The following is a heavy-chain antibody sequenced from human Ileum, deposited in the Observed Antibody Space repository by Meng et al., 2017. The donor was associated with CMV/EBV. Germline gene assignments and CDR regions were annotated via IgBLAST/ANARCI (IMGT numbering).Heavy chain of an antibody. CDR3: ANNKTGTMVY. CDR2: IRYDGSNK. V-gene: IGHV3-30*02. CDR1: GFTFSSYG. Sequence: GESLKISCAASGFTFSSYGMDWVRQAPGKGLEWVAFIRYDGSNKYYADSVKGRFTISRDNSKNTLYLQMNSLRAEDTAVYYCANNKTGTMVYWGQGTLVTVSS. D-gene: IGHD1-7*01. J-gene: IGHJ4*02.